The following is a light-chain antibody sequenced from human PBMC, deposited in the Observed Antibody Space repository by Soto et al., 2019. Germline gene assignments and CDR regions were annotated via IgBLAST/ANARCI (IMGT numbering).Light chain of an antibody. Sequence: QSALTQPASVSGSPGQSITISCTGTSRDVGDYNYVSWYQQHPGKAPKLMIYDVSNRPSGVSNRFSGSKSGNTASLTISGLQSEDEADYYCTSYTTSSTLDVVFGGGTKLTVL. CDR1: SRDVGDYNY. V-gene: IGLV2-14*03. CDR2: DVS. CDR3: TSYTTSSTLDVV. J-gene: IGLJ2*01.